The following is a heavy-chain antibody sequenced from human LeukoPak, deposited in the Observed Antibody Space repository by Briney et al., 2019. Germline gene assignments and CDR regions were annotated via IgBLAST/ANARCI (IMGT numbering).Heavy chain of an antibody. CDR3: ARSSRIVGAPT. V-gene: IGHV4-38-2*02. CDR1: GYSISSGYY. Sequence: SETLSLTCTVSGYSISSGYYWGWIRQPPGKGLEWIGSIYHSGSTYYNPSLKSRVTISVDTSKNQFSLKLSSVTAADTAVYYCARSSRIVGAPTWGQGTLVTVSS. CDR2: IYHSGST. D-gene: IGHD1-26*01. J-gene: IGHJ5*02.